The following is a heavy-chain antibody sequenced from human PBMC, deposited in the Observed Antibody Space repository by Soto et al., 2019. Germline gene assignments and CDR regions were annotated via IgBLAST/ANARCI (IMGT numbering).Heavy chain of an antibody. CDR2: IYYSGST. Sequence: SETLSLTCAVSGGSISSSNWWSWVRQPPGKGLEWIGDIYYSGSTNYKPSLKSRVTISVDTSKNQLSLKLSSVTAADMAVYYCAGASTWHPGAFDIWGQGTTVTVSS. V-gene: IGHV4-4*02. J-gene: IGHJ3*02. D-gene: IGHD5-12*01. CDR3: AGASTWHPGAFDI. CDR1: GGSISSSNW.